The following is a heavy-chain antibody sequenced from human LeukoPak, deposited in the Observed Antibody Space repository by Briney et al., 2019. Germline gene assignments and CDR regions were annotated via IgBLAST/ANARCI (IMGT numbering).Heavy chain of an antibody. J-gene: IGHJ6*03. CDR1: GGTFSSYA. D-gene: IGHD2-2*01. CDR2: IIPIFGTA. V-gene: IGHV1-69*05. CDR3: ARGEIVVVPAATNYYYYMDV. Sequence: ASVKVSCKASGGTFSSYAISWVRQAPGQGLEWMGGIIPIFGTANYAQKFQGRVTITTDESTSTAYMELSSLRSEDTAVYYCARGEIVVVPAATNYYYYMDVWGKGTTVTVSS.